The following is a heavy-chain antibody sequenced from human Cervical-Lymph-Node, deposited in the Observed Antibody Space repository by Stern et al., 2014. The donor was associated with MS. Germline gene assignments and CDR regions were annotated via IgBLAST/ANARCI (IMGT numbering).Heavy chain of an antibody. Sequence: EVQLVESGGGLVKPGGSLRLSCAASGFAVSSYTITWVRQAPGQGLEWVSHSSNSGNYIYYADSVKGRFSITRDNANNSVHLEMDSLRTDDTAVYFCAREGVAGYYYGLDVWGQGTTVSVSS. CDR2: SSNSGNYI. J-gene: IGHJ6*02. CDR1: GFAVSSYT. D-gene: IGHD3-10*01. CDR3: AREGVAGYYYGLDV. V-gene: IGHV3-21*01.